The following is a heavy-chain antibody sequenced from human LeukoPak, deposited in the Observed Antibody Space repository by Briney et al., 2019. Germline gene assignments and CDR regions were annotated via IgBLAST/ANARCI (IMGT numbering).Heavy chain of an antibody. CDR3: ARDSRSSWYRGYYYYYYMDV. CDR1: GGTFSSYA. CDR2: IIPIFGTA. V-gene: IGHV1-69*05. D-gene: IGHD6-13*01. J-gene: IGHJ6*03. Sequence: ASVKVSCKASGGTFSSYAISWVRQAPGQGLEWMGGIIPIFGTASYAQKFQGRVTITTDESTSTAYMELSSLRSEDTAVYYCARDSRSSWYRGYYYYYYMDVWGKGTTVTVSS.